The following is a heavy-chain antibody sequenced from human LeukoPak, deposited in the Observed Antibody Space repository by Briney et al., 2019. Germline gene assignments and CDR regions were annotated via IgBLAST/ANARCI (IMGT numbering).Heavy chain of an antibody. J-gene: IGHJ3*01. CDR3: GRDPNGGYVGAFEF. CDR2: IGGSGTNT. V-gene: IGHV3-23*01. D-gene: IGHD5-12*01. CDR1: EFTFASYA. Sequence: GGSLRVSCVASEFTFASYAMTWVRLTPGKGLEWVSSIGGSGTNTNYADSVRGRFTISRDNSKNTLYSQMNSLRAEDTAVYYCGRDPNGGYVGAFEFWGQGTLVTVSS.